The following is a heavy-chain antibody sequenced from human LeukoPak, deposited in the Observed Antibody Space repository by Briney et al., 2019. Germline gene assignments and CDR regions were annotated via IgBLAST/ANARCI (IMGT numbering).Heavy chain of an antibody. CDR2: INPNSGGT. V-gene: IGHV1-2*02. J-gene: IGHJ5*02. Sequence: ASVKVSCKASGYTFTGYYMHWVRQAPGQGLEWMGWINPNSGGTNYAQKFQGRVTMTRDTSISTAYMELSRLRSDDTAVYYCARRRGYCSGGSCSSRGNWFDPWGQGTLVTVSS. CDR1: GYTFTGYY. CDR3: ARRRGYCSGGSCSSRGNWFDP. D-gene: IGHD2-15*01.